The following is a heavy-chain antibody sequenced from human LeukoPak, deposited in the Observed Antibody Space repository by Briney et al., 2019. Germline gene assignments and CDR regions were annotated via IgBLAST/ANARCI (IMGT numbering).Heavy chain of an antibody. CDR1: GGTFSRYG. J-gene: IGHJ4*02. CDR2: IIPLFGTA. CDR3: ATEGQTYYFDN. Sequence: GSSVKVSCKASGGTFSRYGISRVRQAPGQGLEWLGGIIPLFGTANYAQKFQGRVTITTDESTSTAYMELNSLRSQDTALYYCATEGQTYYFDNWGQGTLVTVSS. V-gene: IGHV1-69*05.